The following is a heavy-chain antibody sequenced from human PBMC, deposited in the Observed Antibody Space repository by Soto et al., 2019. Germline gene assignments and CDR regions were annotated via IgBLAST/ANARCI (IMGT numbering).Heavy chain of an antibody. CDR2: INHSGST. D-gene: IGHD2-21*02. CDR3: ARGRRAVVTPYYLDY. CDR1: GGSFSGYY. Sequence: PSETLSLTCAVYGGSFSGYYWSWIRQPPGKGLEWIGEINHSGSTNYNPSLKSRVTISVDTSKNQFSLKLSSVTAADTAVYYCARGRRAVVTPYYLDYWGQGTLVTVSS. V-gene: IGHV4-34*01. J-gene: IGHJ4*02.